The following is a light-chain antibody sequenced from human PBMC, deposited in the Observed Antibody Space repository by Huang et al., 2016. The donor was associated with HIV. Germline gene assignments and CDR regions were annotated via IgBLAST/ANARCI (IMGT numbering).Light chain of an antibody. CDR3: QQYNNWPPEVT. J-gene: IGKJ5*01. Sequence: EIILTQSPATLSVSPGDRATLSCRASQSVNTNLAGYQQKPGQTPRLLIYGTSTRATGVPAKFSGGGSGTEFTLTISSLQSVDFAVYYCQQYNNWPPEVTFGQGTRLEIK. CDR1: QSVNTN. CDR2: GTS. V-gene: IGKV3-15*01.